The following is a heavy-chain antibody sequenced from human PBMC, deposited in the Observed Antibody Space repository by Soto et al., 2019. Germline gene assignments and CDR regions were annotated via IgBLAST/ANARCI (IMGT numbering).Heavy chain of an antibody. D-gene: IGHD4-17*01. V-gene: IGHV3-23*01. Sequence: EVQLLESGGGLVQPGGSLRLSCAASGCTFSSYAMSWVRQAPGKGLEWVSAISGSGGSTYYAGSVKGRFTISRDNSKNTLNRQMNSLRAEDTAVYYCAKARRANGGAFDIWGQGTMVTVSS. CDR2: ISGSGGST. J-gene: IGHJ3*02. CDR1: GCTFSSYA. CDR3: AKARRANGGAFDI.